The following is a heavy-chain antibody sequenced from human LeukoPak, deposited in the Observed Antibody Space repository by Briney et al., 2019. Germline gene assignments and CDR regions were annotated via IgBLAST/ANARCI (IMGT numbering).Heavy chain of an antibody. J-gene: IGHJ4*02. D-gene: IGHD6-25*01. Sequence: GGSLRLSCTASGFTFSSYSMNWVRQAPGKGLEWVSSISSSSSYIYYADSVEGRFTISRDNAKNSLYLQMNSLRAEDTAVYYCAGLRLGYWGQGTLVTVSS. CDR3: AGLRLGY. V-gene: IGHV3-21*01. CDR1: GFTFSSYS. CDR2: ISSSSSYI.